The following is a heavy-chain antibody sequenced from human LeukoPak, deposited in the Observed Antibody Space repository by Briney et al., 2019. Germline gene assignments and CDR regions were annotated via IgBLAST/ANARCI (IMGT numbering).Heavy chain of an antibody. CDR1: GFTFSSYA. Sequence: GGSLRLSCAASGFTFSSYAMNWVRQAPGKGLEWVSVISGSGGTTHYADSVKGRFTISRDNSKNTLYLQMNSLRAEDTAVYYRAKAGELHLWLYMDVWGKGTTVTVS. J-gene: IGHJ6*03. CDR2: ISGSGGTT. V-gene: IGHV3-23*01. D-gene: IGHD1-26*01. CDR3: AKAGELHLWLYMDV.